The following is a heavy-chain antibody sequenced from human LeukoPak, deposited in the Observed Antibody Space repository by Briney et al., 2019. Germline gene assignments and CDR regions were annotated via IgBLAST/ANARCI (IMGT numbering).Heavy chain of an antibody. CDR1: GFTFSSYA. V-gene: IGHV3-23*01. CDR2: ITGSGGRT. D-gene: IGHD5-12*01. Sequence: GGSLRLSCAASGFTFSSYAMNWVRQAPGKGLEWVSAITGSGGRTYYADSVKGRFTISRDNSKNTLYLQMNSLRAEDTAIYYCASYDTPFDIWGQGTMVTVSS. CDR3: ASYDTPFDI. J-gene: IGHJ3*02.